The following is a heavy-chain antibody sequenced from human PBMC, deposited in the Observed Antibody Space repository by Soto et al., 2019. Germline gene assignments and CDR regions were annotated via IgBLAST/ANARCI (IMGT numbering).Heavy chain of an antibody. D-gene: IGHD6-19*01. CDR2: ISGSGGST. J-gene: IGHJ4*02. CDR1: GFTFGSNA. Sequence: EVQLLESGGGLVQPGGSLRPPCPALGFTFGSNALSWVPQAPGKGRSGVSAISGSGGSTYYADSVKGRFTISRDNSKNTLYLQMNSLRAEDTAVYYCAKDWGSGWYGGYFDYWGQGTLVTVSS. CDR3: AKDWGSGWYGGYFDY. V-gene: IGHV3-23*01.